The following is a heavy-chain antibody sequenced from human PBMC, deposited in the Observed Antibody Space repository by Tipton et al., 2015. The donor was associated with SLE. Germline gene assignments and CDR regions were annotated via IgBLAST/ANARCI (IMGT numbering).Heavy chain of an antibody. CDR2: INTDGSSA. D-gene: IGHD3-9*01. J-gene: IGHJ4*02. CDR3: ARVRGNDILLDF. V-gene: IGHV3-74*01. Sequence: GSLRLSCTASGFTFRTYWMHWVRQVPGKGLVWVARINTDGSSANYADSVKGRFTISRDNAKNTLYLQMNSLGAEDTAVYYCARVRGNDILLDFWGQGTLVTVSS. CDR1: GFTFRTYW.